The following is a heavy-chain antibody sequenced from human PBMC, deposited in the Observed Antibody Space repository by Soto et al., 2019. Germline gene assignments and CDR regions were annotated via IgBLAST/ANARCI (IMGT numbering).Heavy chain of an antibody. Sequence: QVQLVESGGGVVQPGRSLRLSCAASGFTFSSYGMHWVRQAPGKGLAWVAGRWYDGSNKYYADSVKGRFTISRDNSKNTLYLQMNSLRAEDTAVYYCARGGLRIPNIDYWGQGTLVTVSS. CDR1: GFTFSSYG. J-gene: IGHJ4*02. V-gene: IGHV3-33*01. D-gene: IGHD2-15*01. CDR2: RWYDGSNK. CDR3: ARGGLRIPNIDY.